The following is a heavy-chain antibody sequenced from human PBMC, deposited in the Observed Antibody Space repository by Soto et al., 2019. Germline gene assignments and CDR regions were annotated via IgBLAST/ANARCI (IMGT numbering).Heavy chain of an antibody. CDR1: GFTFSSYA. Sequence: GGSLRLSCAASGFTFSSYAMSWVRQAPGKGLEWVSAISGSGGSTYYADSVKGRFTISRDNSKNTLYLQMNSLRAEDTAVYYCAKVGCSSTSCYEEYYYYYMDVWGKGTTVTVSS. J-gene: IGHJ6*03. CDR2: ISGSGGST. V-gene: IGHV3-23*01. CDR3: AKVGCSSTSCYEEYYYYYMDV. D-gene: IGHD2-2*01.